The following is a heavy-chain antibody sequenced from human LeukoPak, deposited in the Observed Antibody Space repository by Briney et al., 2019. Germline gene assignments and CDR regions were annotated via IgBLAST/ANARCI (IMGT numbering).Heavy chain of an antibody. CDR1: GGSISSDY. Sequence: PSETLSLTCTVSGGSISSDYWSWTRQPPGKGLEWIGYIYYSGRTYYNPSLKSRTTISVDTSKNQFSLKLSSVTAADTAVYYCARGFYSPHYWGQGTLVSVSS. CDR3: ARGFYSPHY. CDR2: IYYSGRT. V-gene: IGHV4-59*01. J-gene: IGHJ4*02. D-gene: IGHD4-11*01.